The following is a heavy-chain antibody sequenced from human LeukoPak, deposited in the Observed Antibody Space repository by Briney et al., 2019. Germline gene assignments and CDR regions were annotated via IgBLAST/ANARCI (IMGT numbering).Heavy chain of an antibody. CDR3: AREWNYYGSGIMDV. D-gene: IGHD3-10*01. J-gene: IGHJ6*04. Sequence: ASVKVSCKASGYTFTSYDINWVRQATGQGLEWMGWMNPNSGNTGYAQKFQGRVTMTRNTSISTAYMELSSLRSEDTAVYYCAREWNYYGSGIMDVWGKGTTVTVSS. CDR1: GYTFTSYD. CDR2: MNPNSGNT. V-gene: IGHV1-8*01.